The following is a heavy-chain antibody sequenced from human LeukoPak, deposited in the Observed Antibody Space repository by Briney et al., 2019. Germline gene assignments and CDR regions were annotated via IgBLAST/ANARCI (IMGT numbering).Heavy chain of an antibody. J-gene: IGHJ3*01. Sequence: GGSLRLSCAASGFNFSSFSMNWVGQPPGRGLEWVSSLSVRGGSTYYADSVKGRFTISRDNSKNTVYLQMSRLRAEDTAVYYCAKGLEVSKTSSAFDFWGQGAMVTVSS. CDR3: AKGLEVSKTSSAFDF. CDR2: LSVRGGST. V-gene: IGHV3-23*01. CDR1: GFNFSSFS. D-gene: IGHD1-14*01.